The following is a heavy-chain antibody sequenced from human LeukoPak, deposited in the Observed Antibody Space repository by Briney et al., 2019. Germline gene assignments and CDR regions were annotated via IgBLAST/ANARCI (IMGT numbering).Heavy chain of an antibody. Sequence: PGGSLRLSCAASGFTFSSYTMNWVRQAPGKGLEWVSAMSGGGGTTYYADSVKGRFTISRDNSNNTLYLQMNSLRAEDTAVYYCAKGLDSSGWFNDAFDIWGQGTMVTVSS. CDR2: MSGGGGTT. CDR3: AKGLDSSGWFNDAFDI. CDR1: GFTFSSYT. D-gene: IGHD6-19*01. V-gene: IGHV3-23*01. J-gene: IGHJ3*02.